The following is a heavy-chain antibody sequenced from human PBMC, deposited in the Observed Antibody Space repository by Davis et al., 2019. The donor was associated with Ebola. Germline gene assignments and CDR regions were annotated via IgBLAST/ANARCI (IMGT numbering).Heavy chain of an antibody. CDR3: TRDRVVITHYYFDY. D-gene: IGHD3-22*01. CDR1: GFTVSTNY. J-gene: IGHJ4*02. Sequence: PGGSLRLSCAASGFTVSTNYMGWVRQAPGKGLEWVGFIRSKRYDGTTQYAASVKGRFTISRDDSKSIAYLQMNSLKTEDTAVYYCTRDRVVITHYYFDYWGQGTLVTVSS. CDR2: IRSKRYDGTT. V-gene: IGHV3-49*04.